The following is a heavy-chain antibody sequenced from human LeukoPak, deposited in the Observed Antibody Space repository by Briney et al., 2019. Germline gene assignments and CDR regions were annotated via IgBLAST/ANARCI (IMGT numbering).Heavy chain of an antibody. CDR2: ISGSGGST. J-gene: IGHJ3*02. CDR3: AQAGGSSYFWSGYYTRGDAFDI. CDR1: GFTFSSYG. V-gene: IGHV3-23*01. Sequence: GGSLRLSCAASGFTFSSYGMSWVRQAPGKGLEWVSAISGSGGSTYYADSVKGRFTISRDNSKNTLYLQMNSLRAEDTAVYYCAQAGGSSYFWSGYYTRGDAFDIWGQGTMVTVSS. D-gene: IGHD3-3*01.